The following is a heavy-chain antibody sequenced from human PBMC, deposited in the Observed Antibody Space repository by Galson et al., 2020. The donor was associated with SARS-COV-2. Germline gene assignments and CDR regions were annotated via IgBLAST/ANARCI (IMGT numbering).Heavy chain of an antibody. CDR2: ISSSGSYT. D-gene: IGHD2-15*01. V-gene: IGHV3-11*06. CDR1: GYSFSDYY. CDR3: ARNGRDCSGGICYGAEYFQH. J-gene: IGHJ1*01. Sequence: GESLKISCAASGYSFSDYYMSWIRQAPGKGLEWVSYISSSGSYTNYADSVKGRLNISRDNAKKSQYLQMNSLRAEDTAVYYCARNGRDCSGGICYGAEYFQHWGQGTLVTVSS.